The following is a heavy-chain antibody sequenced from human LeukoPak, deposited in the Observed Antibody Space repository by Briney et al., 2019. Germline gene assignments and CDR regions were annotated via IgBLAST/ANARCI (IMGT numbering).Heavy chain of an antibody. CDR2: INHSGST. CDR1: GGSFSGYY. V-gene: IGHV4-34*01. CDR3: ARDQLSVGAPSCFDY. Sequence: SETLSLTCAVYGGSFSGYYWSWIRQPPGKGLEWIGEINHSGSTNYNPSLKSRVTISVDTSKNQFSLKLSSVTAADTAVYYCARDQLSVGAPSCFDYWGQGTLVTVSS. J-gene: IGHJ4*02. D-gene: IGHD1-26*01.